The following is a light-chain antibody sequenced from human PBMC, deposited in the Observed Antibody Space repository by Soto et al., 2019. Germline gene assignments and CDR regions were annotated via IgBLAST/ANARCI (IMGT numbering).Light chain of an antibody. CDR1: QNVNSN. Sequence: EIVMTQSPATLSVSPGERATLSCRASQNVNSNLAWYQQKPGQAPRLLIYGASTRATGVPARFSGSGSVTEFTLTINSLQSEDFAVYYCQQYSNWPLTFGGGTKVEIK. V-gene: IGKV3-15*01. J-gene: IGKJ4*01. CDR2: GAS. CDR3: QQYSNWPLT.